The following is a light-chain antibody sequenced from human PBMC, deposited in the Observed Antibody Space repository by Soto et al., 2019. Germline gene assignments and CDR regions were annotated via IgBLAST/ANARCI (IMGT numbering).Light chain of an antibody. J-gene: IGLJ2*01. CDR1: SSDVGGYNY. Sequence: QSVLTQPASVSGSPGQSITISCTGTSSDVGGYNYVSWYQQHPGKAPKLMIYDVSNRPSGVSNRFSGSMSGNTASLTISGLQAEDEADYYCSSYTSSSTLGGVFGGGTKLTVL. CDR3: SSYTSSSTLGGV. V-gene: IGLV2-14*01. CDR2: DVS.